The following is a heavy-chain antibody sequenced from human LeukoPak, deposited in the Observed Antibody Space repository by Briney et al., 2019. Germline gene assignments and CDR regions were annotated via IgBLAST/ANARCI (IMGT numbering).Heavy chain of an antibody. CDR3: AREGMITFGGVIVHPFDY. CDR1: GFTFSSYS. Sequence: GGSLRLSCAASGFTFSSYSMNWVRQAPGKGLEWVSYISSSSSTIYYADSVKGRFTISRDNAKNSLYLQMNSLRAEDTAVYYCAREGMITFGGVIVHPFDYWGQGTLVTVSS. J-gene: IGHJ4*02. CDR2: ISSSSSTI. V-gene: IGHV3-48*04. D-gene: IGHD3-16*02.